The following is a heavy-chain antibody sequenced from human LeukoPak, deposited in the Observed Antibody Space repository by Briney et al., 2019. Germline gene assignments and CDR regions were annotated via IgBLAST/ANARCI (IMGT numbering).Heavy chain of an antibody. CDR2: IYHSGST. V-gene: IGHV4-38-2*02. D-gene: IGHD3-10*01. CDR1: GYSISSGYY. CDR3: ARQQWFGEIWFDP. Sequence: PSETLSLTCTVSGYSISSGYYWGWIRQPPGKGLEWIGSIYHSGSTYYNPSLKSRVTISVDTSKNQFSLKLSSVTAADTAVYYCARQQWFGEIWFDPWGQGTLVTVSS. J-gene: IGHJ5*02.